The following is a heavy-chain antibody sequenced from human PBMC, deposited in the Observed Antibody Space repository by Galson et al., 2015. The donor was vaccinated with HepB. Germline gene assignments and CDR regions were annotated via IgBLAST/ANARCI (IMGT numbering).Heavy chain of an antibody. J-gene: IGHJ2*01. Sequence: LRLSCAASGFTFSTYSMNWVRQTPGKGLEWVSSITSTSSYIHYADSVRGRFTISRDNAKKSLYLQMNSLRADDTAVYYCAREGGGSGTFTTSTWYFDLWGRGTLVTVSS. V-gene: IGHV3-21*01. CDR2: ITSTSSYI. CDR3: AREGGGSGTFTTSTWYFDL. CDR1: GFTFSTYS. D-gene: IGHD3-10*01.